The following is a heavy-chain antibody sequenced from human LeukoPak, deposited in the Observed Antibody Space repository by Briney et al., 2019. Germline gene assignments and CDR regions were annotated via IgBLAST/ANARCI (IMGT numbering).Heavy chain of an antibody. CDR2: IFYSWST. CDR3: AKSNGYGLVDI. J-gene: IGHJ3*02. V-gene: IGHV4-39*07. CDR1: GGSISTSNYY. Sequence: SETLSLTCTVSGGSISTSNYYWGWIRQPPGKGLEWIWNIFYSWSTYYSPSLRSRVTISLDTSRNQFSLKLNSVTAADTAVYYCAKSNGYGLVDIWGKGTMVTVSS. D-gene: IGHD3-10*01.